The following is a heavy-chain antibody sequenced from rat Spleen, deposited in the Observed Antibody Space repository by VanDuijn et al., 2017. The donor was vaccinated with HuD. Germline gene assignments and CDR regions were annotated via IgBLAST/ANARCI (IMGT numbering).Heavy chain of an antibody. CDR2: ISPSGGST. CDR3: ATDPGSIITA. CDR1: GFTFSNYY. Sequence: EVQLVESGGGLVQPGRSLKLSCAASGFTFSNYYMAWVRQAPTKGLEWVASISPSGGSTYYPDSVKGRFTISRDNAKSTQYLQMDSLRSEDTATYYCATDPGSIITAWGQGASVTVSS. V-gene: IGHV5-27*01. D-gene: IGHD1-6*01. J-gene: IGHJ4*01.